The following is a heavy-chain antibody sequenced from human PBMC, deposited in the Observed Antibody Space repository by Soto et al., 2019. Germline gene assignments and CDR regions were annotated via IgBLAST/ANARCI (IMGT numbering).Heavy chain of an antibody. CDR3: ARPVPGYSSSWPIEPYYYYYMDV. J-gene: IGHJ6*03. Sequence: GGSLRLSCAASGFTFSSYWMHWVRQAPGKGLVWVSRINSDGSSTSYADSVKGRFTISRDNAKNTLYLQMNSLRAEDTAVYYCARPVPGYSSSWPIEPYYYYYMDVWGKGTTVTVSS. CDR1: GFTFSSYW. D-gene: IGHD6-13*01. V-gene: IGHV3-74*01. CDR2: INSDGSST.